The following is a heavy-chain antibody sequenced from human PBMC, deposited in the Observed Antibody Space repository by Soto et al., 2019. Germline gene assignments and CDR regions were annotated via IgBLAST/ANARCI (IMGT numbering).Heavy chain of an antibody. CDR1: GGSISSSSYY. CDR2: IYYSGST. CDR3: ARALNWGSSAGAFDI. V-gene: IGHV4-39*07. Sequence: SETLSLTCTVSGGSISSSSYYWGWIRQPPGKGLEWIGSIYYSGSTYYNPSLKSRVTISVDTSKNQFSLKLSSVTAADTAVYYCARALNWGSSAGAFDIWGQGTMVTVSS. J-gene: IGHJ3*02. D-gene: IGHD7-27*01.